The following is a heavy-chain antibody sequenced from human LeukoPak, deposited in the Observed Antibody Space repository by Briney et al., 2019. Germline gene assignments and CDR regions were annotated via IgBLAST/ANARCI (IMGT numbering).Heavy chain of an antibody. Sequence: GGSLRLSCAASGFTFSDYYMSWIRQAPGKGLEWASYISSSGSTIYYADSVKGRFTISRDNAKNSLYLQMNSLRAEDTAVYYCARVVAARERWFDPWGQGTLVTVSS. V-gene: IGHV3-11*01. CDR1: GFTFSDYY. CDR3: ARVVAARERWFDP. D-gene: IGHD6-13*01. CDR2: ISSSGSTI. J-gene: IGHJ5*02.